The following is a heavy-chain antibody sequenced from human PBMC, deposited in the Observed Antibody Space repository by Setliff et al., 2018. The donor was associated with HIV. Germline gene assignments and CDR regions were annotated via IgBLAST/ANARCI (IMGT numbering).Heavy chain of an antibody. CDR1: GGSISSYY. CDR2: IYYSGST. CDR3: ARGLKGGGYYFDY. V-gene: IGHV4-59*01. J-gene: IGHJ4*01. Sequence: PSETLSLTCTVSGGSISSYYWSWIRQPPGKGLEWIGYIYYSGSTNYNPSLKSRVTISVDTSKNNFSLNLNSVTATDTAVYYCARGLKGGGYYFDYWGQGMLVTVSS. D-gene: IGHD1-26*01.